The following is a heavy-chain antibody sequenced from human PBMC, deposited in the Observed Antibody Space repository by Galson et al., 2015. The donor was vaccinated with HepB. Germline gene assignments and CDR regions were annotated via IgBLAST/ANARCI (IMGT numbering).Heavy chain of an antibody. CDR1: GYSFTSFW. D-gene: IGHD4/OR15-4a*01. V-gene: IGHV5-51*01. J-gene: IGHJ6*02. Sequence: QSGAEVKKPGETLRISCQASGYSFTSFWISWVRQMPGKGLECMGIIYPGDSEIRYSPSFQGQVTISADKSISTAYLHWTSLKASDTAMYYCPRLGNEDYHYSGMDVWGQGTPVTVSS. CDR2: IYPGDSEI. CDR3: PRLGNEDYHYSGMDV.